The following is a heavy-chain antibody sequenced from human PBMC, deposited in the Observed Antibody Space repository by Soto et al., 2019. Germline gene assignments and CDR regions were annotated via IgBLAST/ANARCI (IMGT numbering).Heavy chain of an antibody. CDR2: IYYSGST. D-gene: IGHD4-17*01. CDR1: GGSISSYY. J-gene: IGHJ4*02. V-gene: IGHV4-59*01. CDR3: ARWYGGSLDY. Sequence: SETLSLTCTVSGGSISSYYWSWIRQPPGKGLEWIGYIYYSGSTNYNPSLKSRVTISVDTSKNQFSLKLSSVTAADTAVYYCARWYGGSLDYWGQGTPVTV.